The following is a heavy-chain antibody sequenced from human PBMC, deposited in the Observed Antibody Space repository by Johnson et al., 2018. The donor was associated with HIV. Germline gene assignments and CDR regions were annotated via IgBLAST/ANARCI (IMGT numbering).Heavy chain of an antibody. J-gene: IGHJ3*02. D-gene: IGHD3-22*01. CDR1: GFTFSNYD. Sequence: VQLVESGGGVVQPGRSLRLSCAASGFTFSNYDMDWVRQAPGKGLEWVAVISYDGSNKYYADSVKGRFTISRDNSKNTLYLQMNSLRAEDTAVYYCARVTMIVVVMQAFDIWGQGTMVTVSS. CDR2: ISYDGSNK. V-gene: IGHV3-30-3*01. CDR3: ARVTMIVVVMQAFDI.